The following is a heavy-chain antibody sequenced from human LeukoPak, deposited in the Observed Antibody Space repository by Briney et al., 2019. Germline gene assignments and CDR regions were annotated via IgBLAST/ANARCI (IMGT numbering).Heavy chain of an antibody. D-gene: IGHD6-6*01. CDR3: SRLLPSRPDFYFDY. Sequence: SETLSLTCTVSGASISSDYWSWIRQPPGRRPEWIGYIYSSGTTEYNPSLQSRVTISIDTSKNQFSLKLTSMTAADTAVYFCSRLLPSRPDFYFDYWGQGTLVTVSS. V-gene: IGHV4-4*09. CDR2: IYSSGTT. J-gene: IGHJ4*02. CDR1: GASISSDY.